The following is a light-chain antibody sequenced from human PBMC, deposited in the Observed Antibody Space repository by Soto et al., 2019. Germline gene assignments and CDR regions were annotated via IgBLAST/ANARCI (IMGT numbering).Light chain of an antibody. CDR3: QQSGTSPMYT. CDR1: QSVSSSD. V-gene: IGKV3-20*01. Sequence: EIVLTQSPGTLSLSPGERATLSCRASQSVSSSDLAWYQQKPGQAPRLLIYGVSSRATGIPDRFSGSWSGTDFTLTISRLEPEDFAVYYCQQSGTSPMYTFGQGTKLEIK. CDR2: GVS. J-gene: IGKJ2*01.